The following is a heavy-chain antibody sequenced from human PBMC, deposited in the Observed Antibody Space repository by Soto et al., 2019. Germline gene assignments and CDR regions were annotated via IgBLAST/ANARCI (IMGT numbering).Heavy chain of an antibody. D-gene: IGHD6-6*01. J-gene: IGHJ4*02. CDR2: IYHSGST. CDR1: GGSISSSNW. V-gene: IGHV4-4*02. CDR3: ARVRIEYSNSSLLSVLDY. Sequence: QVQLQESGPGLVKPSGTLSLTCAVSGGSISSSNWWSWVRQPPGKGLEWIGEIYHSGSTNYNPSLKSRVTISVDKSKNQFSLKLSSVTAADTAVYYCARVRIEYSNSSLLSVLDYWGQGTLVTVSS.